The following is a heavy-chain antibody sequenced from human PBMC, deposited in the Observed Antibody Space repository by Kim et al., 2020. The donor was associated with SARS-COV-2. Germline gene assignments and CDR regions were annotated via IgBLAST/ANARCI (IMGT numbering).Heavy chain of an antibody. J-gene: IGHJ4*02. CDR2: IIPIFGTA. D-gene: IGHD6-19*01. CDR1: GDTFTSNP. Sequence: SVKVSCKASGDTFTSNPIIWVRQAPGQGLEWMGGIIPIFGTANYAQKFQDRVTITADESTSTAYMELSSLRSEDTAVYYCAGGAEVAGPTSPGFDSWGQGTLVTVSS. CDR3: AGGAEVAGPTSPGFDS. V-gene: IGHV1-69*13.